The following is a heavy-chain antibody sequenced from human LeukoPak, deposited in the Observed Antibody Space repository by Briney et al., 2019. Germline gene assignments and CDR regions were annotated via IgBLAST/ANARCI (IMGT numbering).Heavy chain of an antibody. V-gene: IGHV5-51*01. CDR1: GYSFTSYW. Sequence: LGESLQISCKGSGYSFTSYWIGWVRPLPGKGLEWMGIIYPGDSDTRYSPSFQGQVTISADKSISTAYLQWSSLKASDTAMYYCARRYYDFWSGYSSWFDPWGQGTLVTVSS. CDR3: ARRYYDFWSGYSSWFDP. CDR2: IYPGDSDT. J-gene: IGHJ5*02. D-gene: IGHD3-3*01.